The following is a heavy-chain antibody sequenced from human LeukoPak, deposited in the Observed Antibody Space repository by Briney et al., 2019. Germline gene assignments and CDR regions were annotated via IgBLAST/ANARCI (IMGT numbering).Heavy chain of an antibody. V-gene: IGHV3-30*03. CDR2: ISHDGSNK. D-gene: IGHD6-19*01. Sequence: PERSLRLSCAASGFTFSTYGMHWVRQAPGKGLEWVAVISHDGSNKYYAGSVKGRFTISRDNSKNTLYLQMNSLRAEDTAVYYCARDDFGSGSPFDYWGQGTLVTVSS. CDR3: ARDDFGSGSPFDY. CDR1: GFTFSTYG. J-gene: IGHJ4*02.